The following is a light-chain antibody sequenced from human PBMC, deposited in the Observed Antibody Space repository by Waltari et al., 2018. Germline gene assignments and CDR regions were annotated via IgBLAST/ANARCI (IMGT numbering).Light chain of an antibody. Sequence: EIVLTQSPGTLSLSPGERATLSCRASESVSSTHLAWYQQKPGQAPRLLVYAESTRATGIPDRFSGSGSGTDFTLTISRLVAEDFAVYYCQQFGSSPFTFGGGTKVEIK. V-gene: IGKV3-20*01. CDR2: AES. J-gene: IGKJ4*01. CDR3: QQFGSSPFT. CDR1: ESVSSTH.